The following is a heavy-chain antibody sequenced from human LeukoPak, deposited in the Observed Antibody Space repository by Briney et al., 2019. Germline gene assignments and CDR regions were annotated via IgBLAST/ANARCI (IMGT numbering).Heavy chain of an antibody. V-gene: IGHV3-23*01. D-gene: IGHD5-18*01. CDR2: ISGSGGST. CDR1: GFTFSSYA. Sequence: GGSLRLSCAASGFTFSSYAMSWVRQAPGKGLEWVSAISGSGGSTYYADSVKGRFTISRDNSKNTLYLLMNSLRAEDTAVYYCAKDRARYSYGRRGGLDYWGQGTLVTVSS. CDR3: AKDRARYSYGRRGGLDY. J-gene: IGHJ4*02.